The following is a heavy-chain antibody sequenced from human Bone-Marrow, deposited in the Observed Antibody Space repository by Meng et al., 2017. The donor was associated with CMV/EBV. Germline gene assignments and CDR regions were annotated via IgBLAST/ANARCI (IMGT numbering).Heavy chain of an antibody. CDR1: GYTFTSYY. D-gene: IGHD3-3*01. Sequence: ASVKVSCKASGYTFTSYYMHWVRQAPGQGLEWMGIINPSGGSTSYAQKFQGRVTMTRNTSISTAYMELSSLRSEDTAVYYCARGGITIFGVVIMRPYYYYGMDVWGQGTTVTVSS. J-gene: IGHJ6*02. CDR3: ARGGITIFGVVIMRPYYYYGMDV. CDR2: INPSGGST. V-gene: IGHV1-46*01.